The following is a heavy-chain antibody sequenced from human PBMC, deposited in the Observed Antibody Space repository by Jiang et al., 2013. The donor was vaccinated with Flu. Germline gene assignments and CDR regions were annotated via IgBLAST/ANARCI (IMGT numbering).Heavy chain of an antibody. CDR2: ISSSSSYI. D-gene: IGHD2-2*01. V-gene: IGHV3-21*01. J-gene: IGHJ4*02. Sequence: YSMNWVRQAPGKGLEWVSSISSSSSYIYYADSVKGRFTISRDNAKNSLYLQMNSLRAEDTAVYYCARGLYCSSTSCYFSDYWGQGTLVTVSS. CDR1: YS. CDR3: ARGLYCSSTSCYFSDY.